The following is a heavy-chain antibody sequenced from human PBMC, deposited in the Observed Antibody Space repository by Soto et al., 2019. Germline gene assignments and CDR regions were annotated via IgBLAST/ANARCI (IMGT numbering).Heavy chain of an antibody. V-gene: IGHV3-33*01. CDR3: ARDRLGDYGLYYYYYYYMHV. J-gene: IGHJ6*03. D-gene: IGHD4-17*01. CDR1: GFTFSSYG. CDR2: IWYDGSNK. Sequence: QVQLVESGGGVVQPGMSLRLSCAASGFTFSSYGMHWVRQAPGKGLEWVAVIWYDGSNKYYADSVKGRFTISRDNSKNTLYLQMNSLRAEDTAVYYCARDRLGDYGLYYYYYYYMHVWGKGTTVTVSS.